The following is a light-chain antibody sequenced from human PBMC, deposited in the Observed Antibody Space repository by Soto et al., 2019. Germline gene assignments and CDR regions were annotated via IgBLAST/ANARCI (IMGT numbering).Light chain of an antibody. CDR2: GAS. CDR3: QHHNSYSQT. Sequence: DIQLTQSPPTLSASVRDRNTITCRASKSIRYYLAWYQQMPGKAPKLLIYGASSLQSGVPSRFSGSGSGTEFTLTISSLQPDNFATYFCQHHNSYSQTFGQGTKVDIK. J-gene: IGKJ1*01. V-gene: IGKV1-5*01. CDR1: KSIRYY.